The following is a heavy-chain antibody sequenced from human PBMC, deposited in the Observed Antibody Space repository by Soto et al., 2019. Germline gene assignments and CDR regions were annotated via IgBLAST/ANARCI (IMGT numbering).Heavy chain of an antibody. V-gene: IGHV3-23*01. CDR2: ISGSGGST. CDR1: GFTFSSYA. D-gene: IGHD4-17*01. CDR3: AKGEYGDYVAPFDY. Sequence: EVQLLESGGGLVQPGGSLRLSCAASGFTFSSYAMSWVRQAPGKGLEWVSAISGSGGSTYYADSVKGRFTISRDNSKNTRYLQMNSLRAEDKAVYYCAKGEYGDYVAPFDYWGQGTLVTVSS. J-gene: IGHJ4*02.